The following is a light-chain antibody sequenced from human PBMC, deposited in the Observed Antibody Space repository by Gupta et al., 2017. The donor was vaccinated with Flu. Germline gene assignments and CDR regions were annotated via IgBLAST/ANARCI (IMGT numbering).Light chain of an antibody. Sequence: GKTARITCGGNNIGSQSVHWYQQRPAQDPVWVFFYDSARPSGTPERLLCSNSGNTATPPTSRVEAGDEADDYCQVSDTNSDHDVFGTGTKVTVL. CDR3: QVSDTNSDHDV. CDR1: NIGSQS. CDR2: YDS. J-gene: IGLJ1*01. V-gene: IGLV3-21*01.